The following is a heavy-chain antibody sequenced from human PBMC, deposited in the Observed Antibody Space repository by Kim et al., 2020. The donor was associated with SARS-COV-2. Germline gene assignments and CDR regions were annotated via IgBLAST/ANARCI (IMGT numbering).Heavy chain of an antibody. CDR1: GFTFSDYY. CDR2: ISSSGSTI. V-gene: IGHV3-11*01. J-gene: IGHJ5*02. CDR3: ARNAYYYGSGSYRDWFDP. D-gene: IGHD3-10*01. Sequence: GGSLRLSCAASGFTFSDYYMSWIRQAPGKGLEWVSYISSSGSTIYYADSVKGRFTISRDNAKNSLYLQMNSLRAEDTAVYYCARNAYYYGSGSYRDWFDPWGQGTLVTVSS.